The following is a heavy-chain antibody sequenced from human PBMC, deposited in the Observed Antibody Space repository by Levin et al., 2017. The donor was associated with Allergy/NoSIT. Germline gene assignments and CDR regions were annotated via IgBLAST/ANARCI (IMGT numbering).Heavy chain of an antibody. J-gene: IGHJ6*03. D-gene: IGHD3-3*01. Sequence: GESLKISCAASGFTFSSYAMSWVRQAPGKGLEWVSAISGSGGSTYYADSVKGRFTISRDNSKNTLYLQMNSLRAEDTAVYYCAKLESPGSVYYYYYMDVWGKGTTVTVSS. CDR2: ISGSGGST. CDR3: AKLESPGSVYYYYYMDV. V-gene: IGHV3-23*01. CDR1: GFTFSSYA.